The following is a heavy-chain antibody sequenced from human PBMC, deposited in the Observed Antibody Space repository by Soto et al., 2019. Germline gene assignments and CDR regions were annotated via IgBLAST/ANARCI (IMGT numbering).Heavy chain of an antibody. CDR3: AREYSSSSRRSYYGMDV. D-gene: IGHD6-6*01. CDR2: IYYSGST. CDR1: GGSISSYY. V-gene: IGHV4-59*01. J-gene: IGHJ6*02. Sequence: SETLSLTCTVSGGSISSYYWSWIRQPPGKGLEWIGYIYYSGSTNYNPSLKSRVTISVDTSKNQFSLKLSSVTAADTAVYYCAREYSSSSRRSYYGMDVWGQGTTVTVSS.